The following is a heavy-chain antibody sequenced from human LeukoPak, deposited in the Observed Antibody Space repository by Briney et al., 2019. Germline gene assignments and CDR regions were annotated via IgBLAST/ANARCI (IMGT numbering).Heavy chain of an antibody. D-gene: IGHD5-18*01. Sequence: SETLSPTCTVSGGSTSTSNYYWGWIRQPPGKGLEWIGNIFYSGSTYYSPSLKSRVTISLDTSRNQFSLKLNSVTAADTAVYYCAVDTAMVFDYWGQGTLVTVSS. CDR2: IFYSGST. J-gene: IGHJ4*02. CDR1: GGSTSTSNYY. V-gene: IGHV4-39*07. CDR3: AVDTAMVFDY.